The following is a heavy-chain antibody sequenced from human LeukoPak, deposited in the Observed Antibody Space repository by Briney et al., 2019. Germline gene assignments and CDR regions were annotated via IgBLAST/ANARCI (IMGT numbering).Heavy chain of an antibody. CDR2: ISGSGGST. V-gene: IGHV3-23*01. CDR1: GFTFSSYA. Sequence: GGSLRLSCAASGFTFSSYAMSWVRQAPGKGLEWVSAISGSGGSTYYADSVKGRFTISRDNSKNTLYLQMNSLRAEDTAVYYCARDSGWSHYFDYWGQGTLVTVSS. J-gene: IGHJ4*02. D-gene: IGHD6-19*01. CDR3: ARDSGWSHYFDY.